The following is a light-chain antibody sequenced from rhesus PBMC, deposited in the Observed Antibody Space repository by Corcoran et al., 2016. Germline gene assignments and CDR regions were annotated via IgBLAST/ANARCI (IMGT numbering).Light chain of an antibody. CDR1: QSISSW. CDR3: LQYSSSWT. Sequence: DIQMTQSPSSLSASVGDTVTITCRASQSISSWLDWYQQKPGKAPNLLSYKASSLQSGVPSRFIGSGSGTDFTLIISSLPPGDFATYYCLQYSSSWTFGQGTKVEIK. J-gene: IGKJ1*01. V-gene: IGKV1-22*01. CDR2: KAS.